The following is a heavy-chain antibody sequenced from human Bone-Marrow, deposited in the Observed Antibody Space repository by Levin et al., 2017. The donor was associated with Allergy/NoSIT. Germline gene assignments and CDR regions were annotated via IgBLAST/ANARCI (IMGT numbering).Heavy chain of an antibody. V-gene: IGHV3-33*01. CDR1: GFKFSDRG. CDR2: IWYDGTNK. CDR3: ARDLDTSELFDS. Sequence: GESLKISCAASGFKFSDRGMHWVRQAPGKGLEWVGIIWYDGTNKHYADSVRGRFTISRDNSKNTLYLQMNSLRAEGTAVYYCARDLDTSELFDSWGQGTLVTVAS. D-gene: IGHD1-1*01. J-gene: IGHJ4*02.